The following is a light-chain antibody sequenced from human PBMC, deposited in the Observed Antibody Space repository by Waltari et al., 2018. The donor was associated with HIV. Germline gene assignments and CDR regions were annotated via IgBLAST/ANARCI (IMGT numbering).Light chain of an antibody. V-gene: IGLV2-8*01. CDR3: TSYAGINPVA. J-gene: IGLJ2*01. CDR2: EVN. Sequence: QSALTQPPSASGSPGQSVPISCTGTSSYVGRYDYVSWYQKHPGKAPKLLIYEVNKRPSGVPDRFSGSKSGNTASLTVSGLQAEDEAEYSCTSYAGINPVAFGGGTKLTVL. CDR1: SSYVGRYDY.